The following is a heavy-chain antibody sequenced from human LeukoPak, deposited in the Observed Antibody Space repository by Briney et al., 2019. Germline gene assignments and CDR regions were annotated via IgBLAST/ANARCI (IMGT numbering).Heavy chain of an antibody. CDR2: IRYDGSNK. D-gene: IGHD1-1*01. CDR3: AKDEKGVPYLQH. J-gene: IGHJ1*01. Sequence: PGRSLRLSCAASGFTFSSYAMHWVRQAPGKGLEWVAFIRYDGSNKYYADSVKGRFTISRDNSKDTLYLQMNSLRAEDTAVYYCAKDEKGVPYLQHWGQGTLVTVSS. CDR1: GFTFSSYA. V-gene: IGHV3-30*02.